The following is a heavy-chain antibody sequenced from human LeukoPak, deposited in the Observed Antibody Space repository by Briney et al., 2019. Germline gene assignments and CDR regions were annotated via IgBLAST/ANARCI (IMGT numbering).Heavy chain of an antibody. CDR3: ARDLSYYDSSGPSDI. V-gene: IGHV3-30-3*01. J-gene: IGHJ3*02. D-gene: IGHD3-22*01. CDR1: GFTFSSYA. Sequence: GGSLRLSCAASGFTFSSYAKHWVRQAPGKGLEWVAVISYDGSNKYFADSVKGRFTISRDNSKNTLYLQMNSLRAEDTAVYYCARDLSYYDSSGPSDIWGQGTMVTVSS. CDR2: ISYDGSNK.